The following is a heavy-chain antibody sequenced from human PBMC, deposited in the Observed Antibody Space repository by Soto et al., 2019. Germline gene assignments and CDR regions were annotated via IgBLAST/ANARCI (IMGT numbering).Heavy chain of an antibody. CDR2: ISYDGSNK. J-gene: IGHJ4*02. Sequence: GGSLRLSCAASGFTFSSYAMHWVRQAPGKGLEWVAVISYDGSNKYYADSVKGRFTISRDNSKNTLYLQMNSLRAEDTAVYYCARGPAFYWGQGTLVTVSS. D-gene: IGHD2-15*01. V-gene: IGHV3-30-3*01. CDR3: ARGPAFY. CDR1: GFTFSSYA.